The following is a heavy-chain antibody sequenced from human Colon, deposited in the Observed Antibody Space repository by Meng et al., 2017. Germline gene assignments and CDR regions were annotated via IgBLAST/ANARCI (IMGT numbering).Heavy chain of an antibody. Sequence: QLHLQPAGPGLVKPSQTLSLTLAISGDSVSSNRALWHWVRQSPSRGLEWLGQTYYRSEWQNHYGVSVKSRITINADTSRNHFSLHLNSVTPEDTAVYYCTTWYGEYWGQGTLVTVSS. V-gene: IGHV6-1*01. CDR1: GDSVSSNRAL. CDR3: TTWYGEY. J-gene: IGHJ4*02. CDR2: TYYRSEWQN. D-gene: IGHD3-10*01.